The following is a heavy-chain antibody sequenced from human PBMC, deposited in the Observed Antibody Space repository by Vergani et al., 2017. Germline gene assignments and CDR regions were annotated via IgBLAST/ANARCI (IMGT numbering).Heavy chain of an antibody. Sequence: QVQLQQWGAGLLKPSETLSLTCAVYGGSFSGYYWSWIRQPPGKGLEWIGEINHSGSTNYNPSLKSRVTISVDTSKNQFSLKLSSVTAADTAVYYCARADSINYYDSSGQEFDYWGQGTLVTVSS. CDR2: INHSGST. CDR3: ARADSINYYDSSGQEFDY. J-gene: IGHJ4*02. D-gene: IGHD3-22*01. CDR1: GGSFSGYY. V-gene: IGHV4-34*01.